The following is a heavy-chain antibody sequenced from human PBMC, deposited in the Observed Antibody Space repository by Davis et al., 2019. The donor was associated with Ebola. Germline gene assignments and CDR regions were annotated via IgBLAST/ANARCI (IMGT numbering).Heavy chain of an antibody. D-gene: IGHD6-6*01. CDR1: GGSISSYY. CDR2: ILYGAGA. J-gene: IGHJ4*02. CDR3: ARHPGVGSASGRLDS. V-gene: IGHV4-59*08. Sequence: GSLRLSCTVSGGSISSYYWSWIRQSPGKGLEWIGYILYGAGAKYNPSLESRLTISGDTSKNQLSLKLTSVTAADTAIYYCARHPGVGSASGRLDSWGQGTLVVVSS.